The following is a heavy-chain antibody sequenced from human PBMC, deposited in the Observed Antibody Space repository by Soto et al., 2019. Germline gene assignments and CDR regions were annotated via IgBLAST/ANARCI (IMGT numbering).Heavy chain of an antibody. CDR3: ARGAGATVPYYFDY. Sequence: QVQVVESGGGVVQPGGSLRVSCAASGFTFSSYGIHWVRQAPGKGLEWVAVIWYDGSEKYYADSVKGRFTISRDNSKNTLYLQMNSLRVEDTAGYYCARGAGATVPYYFDYWGQGTLVTVSS. D-gene: IGHD1-26*01. CDR1: GFTFSSYG. J-gene: IGHJ4*02. CDR2: IWYDGSEK. V-gene: IGHV3-33*01.